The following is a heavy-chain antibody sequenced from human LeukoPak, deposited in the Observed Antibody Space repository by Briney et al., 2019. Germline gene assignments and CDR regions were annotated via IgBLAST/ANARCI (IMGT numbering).Heavy chain of an antibody. J-gene: IGHJ6*02. CDR3: ARERYDFWSGYSIGMDV. CDR1: GFTFSDHY. V-gene: IGHV3-72*01. Sequence: GGSLRLSCAASGFTFSDHYMDWVRQAPGKGLEWVGRTRNKANSYTTEYAASVKGRFTISRDDSKNSLYLQMNSLKTEDTAVYYCARERYDFWSGYSIGMDVWGQGTTVTVSS. D-gene: IGHD3-3*01. CDR2: TRNKANSYTT.